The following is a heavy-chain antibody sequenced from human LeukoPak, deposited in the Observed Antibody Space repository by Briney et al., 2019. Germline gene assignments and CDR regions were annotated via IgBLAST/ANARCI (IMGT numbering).Heavy chain of an antibody. CDR2: ISWNSGSI. V-gene: IGHV3-9*01. D-gene: IGHD2-15*01. J-gene: IGHJ5*02. Sequence: GGSLRLSCAASGFTFDDYAMHWVRQAPGKGLEWVSGISWNSGSIGYADSVKGRFTISRDNAKNSLYLQMNSLRAEDTAVYYCARGLAANDWFDPWGQGTLVTVSS. CDR3: ARGLAANDWFDP. CDR1: GFTFDDYA.